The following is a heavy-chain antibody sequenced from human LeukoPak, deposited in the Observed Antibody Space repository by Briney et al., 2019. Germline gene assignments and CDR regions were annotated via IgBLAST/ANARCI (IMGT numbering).Heavy chain of an antibody. CDR3: ARGHLDSSGYYPDY. Sequence: PGGSLRLSCAASGFTFSDYYMSWIRQAPGKGLEWVTYISSSSSYTNYADSVKGRFTISRDDAKNSLYLQMNSLRAEDTAVYYCARGHLDSSGYYPDYWGQGTLVTVSS. J-gene: IGHJ4*02. CDR1: GFTFSDYY. V-gene: IGHV3-11*06. D-gene: IGHD3-22*01. CDR2: ISSSSSYT.